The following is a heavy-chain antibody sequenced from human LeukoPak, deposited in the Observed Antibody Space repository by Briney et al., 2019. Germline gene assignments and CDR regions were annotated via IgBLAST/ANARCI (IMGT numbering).Heavy chain of an antibody. CDR1: GYTFTSYG. J-gene: IGHJ4*02. Sequence: ASMKVSCKASGYTFTSYGISWVRQAPGQGLEWMGWISAYNGNTNYAQKLQGRVTMTTDTSTSTAYMELRSLRSDDTAVYYCARDGVAKAYCGGDCGVYYFDYWGQGTLVTVSS. D-gene: IGHD2-21*02. CDR2: ISAYNGNT. CDR3: ARDGVAKAYCGGDCGVYYFDY. V-gene: IGHV1-18*01.